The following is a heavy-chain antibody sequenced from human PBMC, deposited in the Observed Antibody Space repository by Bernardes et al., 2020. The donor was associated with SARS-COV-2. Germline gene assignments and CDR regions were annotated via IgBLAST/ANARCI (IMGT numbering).Heavy chain of an antibody. V-gene: IGHV1-58*01. CDR2: IDVDGGGT. CDR1: VITFTISA. Sequence: SVKVSCEASVITFTISAVQWVRQARGQRLEWMGWIDVDGGGTNYAQKFQERVTITWDVSTRTAYMDLSSLRSEDTAVYYCAAGPNWFDHWGQGTLLTVSS. J-gene: IGHJ5*02. CDR3: AAGPNWFDH.